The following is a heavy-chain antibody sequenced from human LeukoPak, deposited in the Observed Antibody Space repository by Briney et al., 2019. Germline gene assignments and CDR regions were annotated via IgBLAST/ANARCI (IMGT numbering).Heavy chain of an antibody. Sequence: GGSLRLSCAASGFTFSSYAMSWVRQAPGKGLEWVSAISGVGGSTYYADSVKGRITISRDNSKNTLYLQMNSLRAEDTAVYCCANLRVSYDSSGYYPWASSDAFDIWGQGTMVTVSS. CDR3: ANLRVSYDSSGYYPWASSDAFDI. CDR1: GFTFSSYA. V-gene: IGHV3-23*01. J-gene: IGHJ3*02. CDR2: ISGVGGST. D-gene: IGHD3-22*01.